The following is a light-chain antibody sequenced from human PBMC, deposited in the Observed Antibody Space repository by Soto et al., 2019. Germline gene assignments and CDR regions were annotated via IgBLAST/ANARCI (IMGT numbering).Light chain of an antibody. CDR1: SSNIGAGYD. V-gene: IGLV1-40*01. CDR3: QSYDSSLGVV. J-gene: IGLJ2*01. CDR2: GNS. Sequence: QAVVTQPPSVSGAPGQRVTLSCTGSSSNIGAGYDVHWYQQLPGTAPKLLIYGNSNRPSGVPDRFSGSKSGTSASLAITGLQAEDEADYYCQSYDSSLGVVFGGGTKLTVL.